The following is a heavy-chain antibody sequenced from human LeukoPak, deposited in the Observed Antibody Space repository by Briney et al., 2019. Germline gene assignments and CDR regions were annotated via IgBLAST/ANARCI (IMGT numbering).Heavy chain of an antibody. CDR3: ATSREVRALGYYYYMDV. Sequence: SETLSLTCTVSGGSISSYYWSWIRQPPGKGLEWIGYIYYSGSTNYNPSLKSRVTISVDTSKNQFSLKLSSVTAADTAVYYCATSREVRALGYYYYMDVWGKGTTVAVSS. D-gene: IGHD5-24*01. CDR1: GGSISSYY. V-gene: IGHV4-59*01. J-gene: IGHJ6*03. CDR2: IYYSGST.